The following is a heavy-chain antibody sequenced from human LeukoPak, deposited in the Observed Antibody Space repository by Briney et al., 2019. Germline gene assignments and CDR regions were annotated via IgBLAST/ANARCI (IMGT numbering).Heavy chain of an antibody. CDR3: ARDSYMNSGLDY. CDR2: ISSSSSTI. J-gene: IGHJ4*02. CDR1: GFTFGSYS. D-gene: IGHD5-18*01. Sequence: GGSLRLSCAASGFTFGSYSMTWVRQAPGKGLEWLSYISSSSSTIYYADSVKGRFTISRDNAKKSVYLQMNGLRAEDTAVYWCARDSYMNSGLDYWGQGTLVTVSS. V-gene: IGHV3-48*01.